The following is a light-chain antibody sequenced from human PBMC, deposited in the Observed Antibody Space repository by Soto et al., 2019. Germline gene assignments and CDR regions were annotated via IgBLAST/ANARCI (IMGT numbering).Light chain of an antibody. Sequence: QPVLTQPPSVSEAPRQRVTISCSGSSSNIGHNSVNWYQQLPGKAPKLLIYYDDLLPSGVSDRFSGSKSGTSASLAISGLQSEDEADYYCAAWDDSLNGVLFGGGTKVTVL. J-gene: IGLJ2*01. CDR3: AAWDDSLNGVL. CDR2: YDD. V-gene: IGLV1-36*01. CDR1: SSNIGHNS.